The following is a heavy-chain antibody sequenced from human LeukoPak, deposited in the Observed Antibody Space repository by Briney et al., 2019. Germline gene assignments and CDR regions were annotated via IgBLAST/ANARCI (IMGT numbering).Heavy chain of an antibody. CDR3: ARGRAVAGWSRYYFDY. CDR1: GGSFSGYY. CDR2: INHSGGT. J-gene: IGHJ4*02. V-gene: IGHV4-34*01. Sequence: SETLSLTCAVYGGSFSGYYWSWIRQSPGKGLEWIGEINHSGGTNYNPSLKSRVTISVDTSKNQFSLKLSSVTAADTAVYYCARGRAVAGWSRYYFDYWGQGTLVTVSS. D-gene: IGHD6-19*01.